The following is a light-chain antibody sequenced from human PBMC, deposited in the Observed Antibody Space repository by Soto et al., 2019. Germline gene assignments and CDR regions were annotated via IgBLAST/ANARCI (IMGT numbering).Light chain of an antibody. CDR3: SSYTTSRNVV. J-gene: IGLJ2*01. CDR2: DVS. V-gene: IGLV2-14*03. Sequence: QSALTQPASVSGSPGQSITISCTRTSSDVGAYNYVSWYQQHPGKVPKVMIFDVSSRPSGVSNRFSGSKSGNTASLTISGLQAEDEADYYCSSYTTSRNVVFGGGTKLTVL. CDR1: SSDVGAYNY.